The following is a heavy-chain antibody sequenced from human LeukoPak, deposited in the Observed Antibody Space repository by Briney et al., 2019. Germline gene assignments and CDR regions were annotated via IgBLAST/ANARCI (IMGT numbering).Heavy chain of an antibody. CDR2: ISDGGSDT. J-gene: IGHJ4*02. V-gene: IGHV3-23*01. D-gene: IGHD6-6*01. Sequence: PGGSLRLSCAAPGFTFSSYGMNWVRQAPGKGLEWVSAISDGGSDTFYADSVKGRFAISRDNSKNTLFLQMNSLRAEDTAVYYCARRVPYSSSSVYFDFWGQGTLVTVSS. CDR1: GFTFSSYG. CDR3: ARRVPYSSSSVYFDF.